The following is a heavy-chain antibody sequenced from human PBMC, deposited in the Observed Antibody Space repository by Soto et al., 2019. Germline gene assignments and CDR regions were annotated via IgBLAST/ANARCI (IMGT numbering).Heavy chain of an antibody. CDR3: ARDISGSASRYYYDGMHV. CDR2: IDPSDSYT. D-gene: IGHD6-25*01. J-gene: IGHJ6*02. Sequence: PVESLKISCKGSGYSFTSYWISWVRQMPGKGLEWMGRIDPSDSYTNYSPSFQGHVTISADKSISTAYLQWSSLKASDTAMYYCARDISGSASRYYYDGMHVWGQGTTVTVSS. CDR1: GYSFTSYW. V-gene: IGHV5-10-1*01.